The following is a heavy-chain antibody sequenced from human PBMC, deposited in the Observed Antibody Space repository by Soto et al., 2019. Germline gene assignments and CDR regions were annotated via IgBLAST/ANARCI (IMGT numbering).Heavy chain of an antibody. J-gene: IGHJ6*02. CDR3: ARVGDVSSSWYEEYYYGMGV. V-gene: IGHV4-4*07. Sequence: PSETLSLTCTVSGGSISSYYWSWIRQPAGKGLEWIGRIYTSGSTNYNPSLKSRGTMSVDTSKNQFSLKLSSVTAADTAVYYCARVGDVSSSWYEEYYYGMGVWGQGHTVPASS. CDR2: IYTSGST. CDR1: GGSISSYY. D-gene: IGHD6-13*01.